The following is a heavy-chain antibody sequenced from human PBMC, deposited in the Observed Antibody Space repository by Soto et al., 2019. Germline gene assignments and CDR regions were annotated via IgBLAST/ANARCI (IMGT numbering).Heavy chain of an antibody. D-gene: IGHD2-15*01. V-gene: IGHV1-18*01. CDR1: GYSFTSFG. Sequence: QVQLEQSGAEVKKPGASVKVSCKASGYSFTSFGISWVRQAPGQGLEWIGWISPYNGNTHYAQKFQGRVTMTTDTSTSTAYMELTSLRSDDTAVYYCARDSPKDCSGGSCSMHYWGQGTLVTVSS. CDR2: ISPYNGNT. CDR3: ARDSPKDCSGGSCSMHY. J-gene: IGHJ4*02.